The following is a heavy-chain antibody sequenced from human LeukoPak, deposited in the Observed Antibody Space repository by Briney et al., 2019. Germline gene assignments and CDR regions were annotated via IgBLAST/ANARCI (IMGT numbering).Heavy chain of an antibody. CDR1: GFSFSDFG. V-gene: IGHV3-23*01. CDR3: ARLYGWYYDTTGYFDS. J-gene: IGHJ4*02. D-gene: IGHD3-22*01. Sequence: GGSLRLSCAASGFSFSDFGMSWARQAPGKGLEWISCITTTGGRTYYADSVKGRFTISRDNSKNTVSLLMSGLRAEDTAVYYCARLYGWYYDTTGYFDSWGQGTLVTVSS. CDR2: ITTTGGRT.